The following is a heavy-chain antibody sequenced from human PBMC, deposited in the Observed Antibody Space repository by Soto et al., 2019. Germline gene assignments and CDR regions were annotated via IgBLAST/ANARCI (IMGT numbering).Heavy chain of an antibody. D-gene: IGHD3-10*01. V-gene: IGHV4-39*01. CDR3: ARRGTMVRGVNMDV. Sequence: PSETLSLTCTVSGGSISSSSYYWGWIRQPPGKGLEWIGSIYYSGSTYYNPSLKSRVTISVDTSKNQFSLKLSSVTAADTAVYYCARRGTMVRGVNMDVWGQGTTVTVSS. J-gene: IGHJ6*02. CDR2: IYYSGST. CDR1: GGSISSSSYY.